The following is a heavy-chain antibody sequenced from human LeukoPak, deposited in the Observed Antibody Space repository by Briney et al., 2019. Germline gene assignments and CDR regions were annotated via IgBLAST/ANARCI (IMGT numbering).Heavy chain of an antibody. J-gene: IGHJ4*02. CDR2: ISYDGSNK. D-gene: IGHD2/OR15-2a*01. CDR3: LSMVLDY. Sequence: GGSLRLSCAASGFTVSSNYMSWVRQAPGKGLEWVAVISYDGSNKYYADSVKGRFTISRDNSKNTLYLQMNSLRAEDTAVYYCLSMVLDYWGQGTLVTVSS. V-gene: IGHV3-30*03. CDR1: GFTVSSNY.